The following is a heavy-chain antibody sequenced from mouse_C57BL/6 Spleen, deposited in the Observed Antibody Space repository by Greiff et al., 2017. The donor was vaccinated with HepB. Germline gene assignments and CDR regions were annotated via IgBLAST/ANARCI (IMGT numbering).Heavy chain of an antibody. CDR3: ARRVTTGVYYFDY. D-gene: IGHD1-1*01. J-gene: IGHJ2*01. CDR1: GYTFTNYW. Sequence: QVQLKQSGAELVRPGTSVKMSCKASGYTFTNYWIGWAKQRPGHGLEWIGDIYPGGGYTNYNEKFKGKATLTADKSSSTAYMQFSSLTSEDSAIYYCARRVTTGVYYFDYWGQGTTLTVSS. CDR2: IYPGGGYT. V-gene: IGHV1-63*01.